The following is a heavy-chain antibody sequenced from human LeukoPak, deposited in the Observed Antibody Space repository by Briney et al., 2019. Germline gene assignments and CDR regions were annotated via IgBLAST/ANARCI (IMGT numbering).Heavy chain of an antibody. CDR3: ARERSPEDYMDV. CDR1: GYTLSGYQ. V-gene: IGHV1-2*02. J-gene: IGHJ6*03. Sequence: ASVKVSCKASGYTLSGYQLHWVRQAPGQGLECMGWISPNSGGTHYAQKFQGRVTMTRDTSINTVYMELRRLRSDDTAVYYCARERSPEDYMDVWGKGTTVTVSS. CDR2: ISPNSGGT.